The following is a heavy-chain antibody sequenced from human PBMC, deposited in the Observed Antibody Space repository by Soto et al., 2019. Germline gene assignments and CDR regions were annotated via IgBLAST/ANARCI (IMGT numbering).Heavy chain of an antibody. CDR3: AKDRAYYDSSGPRSAFDI. CDR2: IGSGGST. Sequence: PGGSLRLSCAASGCTVSSNYMSWVRQAPGKGLEGVSVIGSGGSTYYADSVKGRFTISRDNSKNTLYLQMNSLRAEDTAVYYCAKDRAYYDSSGPRSAFDIWGQGTMVTVSS. CDR1: GCTVSSNY. D-gene: IGHD3-22*01. V-gene: IGHV3-53*01. J-gene: IGHJ3*02.